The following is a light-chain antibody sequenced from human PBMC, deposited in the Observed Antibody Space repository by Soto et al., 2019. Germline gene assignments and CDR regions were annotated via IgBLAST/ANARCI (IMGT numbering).Light chain of an antibody. J-gene: IGKJ5*01. CDR1: QTIGSW. CDR3: QQYTSSLIT. Sequence: DIQMTQSPSTLSASVGDRVTVTCRASQTIGSWLAWYQQKPGRAPKLLIYDASSLESGVPSRFSGSGSGTEFTLTISRLEPEDFAVYYCQQYTSSLITFGQGTRLEIK. V-gene: IGKV1-5*01. CDR2: DAS.